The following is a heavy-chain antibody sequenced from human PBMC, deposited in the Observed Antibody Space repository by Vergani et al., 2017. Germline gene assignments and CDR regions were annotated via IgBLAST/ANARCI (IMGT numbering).Heavy chain of an antibody. J-gene: IGHJ4*02. V-gene: IGHV3-30*02. CDR2: IRSDESRR. D-gene: IGHD2-15*01. Sequence: QVQLVESGGGVVQPGRSLILSCAASGFTFNSYGMHWVRQAPGKGLEWVASIRSDESRRYYGDSMEGPFTISRDNSKNTLYLQMKSLRPEDTAVYYCAKEGGGYCSGGTCYPEYWGQGTLVIVSS. CDR3: AKEGGGYCSGGTCYPEY. CDR1: GFTFNSYG.